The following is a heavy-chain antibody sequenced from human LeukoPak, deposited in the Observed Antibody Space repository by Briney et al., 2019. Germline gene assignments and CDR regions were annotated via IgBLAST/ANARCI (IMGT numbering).Heavy chain of an antibody. CDR1: GLTVSTSY. D-gene: IGHD3-3*01. J-gene: IGHJ6*02. CDR3: ARHFGVVTKGVYYYYYGMDV. Sequence: GGSLRLSCAASGLTVSTSYMSWVRQAPGQGLEWCSXXXXXXSTYYAESVQGRFTISRDNSKHTLYPQMNSLRVEDTAVYYCARHFGVVTKGVYYYYYGMDVWGQGTTVTVSS. CDR2: XXXXXST. V-gene: IGHV3-66*04.